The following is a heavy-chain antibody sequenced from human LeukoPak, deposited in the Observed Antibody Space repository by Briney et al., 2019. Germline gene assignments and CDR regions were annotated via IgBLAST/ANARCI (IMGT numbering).Heavy chain of an antibody. CDR3: TRHAYSGTYPFDS. D-gene: IGHD1-26*01. J-gene: IGHJ4*02. Sequence: GGSLRLSCAASGFTFSDSTIHWVRQASGKGLEWVGRIRSKVNRFATEYAASVKGRFTISRDDSKNTAYLQMNSLKTEDTAAYYCTRHAYSGTYPFDSWGQGTLVTVSS. V-gene: IGHV3-73*01. CDR1: GFTFSDST. CDR2: IRSKVNRFAT.